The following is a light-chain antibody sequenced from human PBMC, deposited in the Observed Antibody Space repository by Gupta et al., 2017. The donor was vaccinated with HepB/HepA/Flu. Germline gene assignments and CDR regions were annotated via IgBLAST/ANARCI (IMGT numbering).Light chain of an antibody. V-gene: IGKV1-39*01. J-gene: IGKJ1*01. CDR1: PSISSY. CDR3: QQCDSTPRT. Sequence: DIQMTQSPASLSASVGDRVTITCRASPSISSYLNWYQQKPGKAPKVLIYAASSMQSGVTSRFSGSGSGTDFTLTISRLQPEDFATYYCQQCDSTPRTFGPGTKVEIK. CDR2: AAS.